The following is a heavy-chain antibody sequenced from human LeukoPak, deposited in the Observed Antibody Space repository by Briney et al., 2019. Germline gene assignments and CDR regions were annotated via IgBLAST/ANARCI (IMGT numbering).Heavy chain of an antibody. J-gene: IGHJ4*02. CDR2: IYYSGST. CDR1: GGSISSYY. V-gene: IGHV4-59*01. Sequence: SETLSLTCTVSGGSISSYYWSWIRQPPGKGLEWIGYIYYSGSTNYNPSLKSRVTISVDTSKNQFSLKLSSVTAADTAVYYCARLEGAGIADYWGQGTLVTVSS. D-gene: IGHD6-13*01. CDR3: ARLEGAGIADY.